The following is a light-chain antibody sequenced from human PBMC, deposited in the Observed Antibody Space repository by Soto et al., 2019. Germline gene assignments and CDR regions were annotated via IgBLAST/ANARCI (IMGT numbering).Light chain of an antibody. CDR3: QQRSKWPLT. V-gene: IGKV3-15*01. CDR2: GAS. Sequence: EIVMTQSPGTLSVSPGERVTLSCRASQSVGNNLAWHQQKPGQAPRLLIYGASTRATGFPARFSGSGSGTDFTLTISSLEPEDFAVYYCQQRSKWPLTFGQGTRLEIK. J-gene: IGKJ5*01. CDR1: QSVGNN.